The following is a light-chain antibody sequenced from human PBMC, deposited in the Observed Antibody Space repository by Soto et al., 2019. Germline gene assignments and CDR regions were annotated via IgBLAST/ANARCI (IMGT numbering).Light chain of an antibody. CDR1: QGIGVY. J-gene: IGKJ4*02. CDR2: ASS. Sequence: DIQMTQSPSSLSASLGDRVTITCRASQGIGVYLACFQQKPGKVPKLLIYASSTLQSEVPSRFSGSGSGTDFTLTISSLQPEDFATYYCQKYNSAPLTFGGGTKVESK. CDR3: QKYNSAPLT. V-gene: IGKV1-27*01.